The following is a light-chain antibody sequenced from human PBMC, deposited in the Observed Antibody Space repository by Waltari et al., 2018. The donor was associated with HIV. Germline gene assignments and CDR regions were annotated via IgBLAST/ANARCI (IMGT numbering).Light chain of an antibody. J-gene: IGLJ2*01. CDR1: HSNIASHP. CDR2: STN. Sequence: QSVLTQPPSASGSPGQRFHISCSGSHSNIASHPVSWSQQLPETAPKLLIKSTNQRPSGVPDRFSASKSGTSASLAISGLQSDDESEYYCASWDDSLKGVIFGGGTTLTVV. CDR3: ASWDDSLKGVI. V-gene: IGLV1-44*01.